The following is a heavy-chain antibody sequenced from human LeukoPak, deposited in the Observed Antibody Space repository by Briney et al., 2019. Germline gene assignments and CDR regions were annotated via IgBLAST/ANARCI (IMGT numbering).Heavy chain of an antibody. CDR2: ISGSGGST. D-gene: IGHD1-26*01. CDR3: AKPQLGATMEAFDY. J-gene: IGHJ4*02. CDR1: GFTFSSYA. V-gene: IGHV3-23*01. Sequence: GGSLRLSCAASGFTFSSYAMSWVRQAPGKGLEWVSAISGSGGSTYYADSVKGRFTISRDDSKNTLYLQMNSLRAEDTAVYYCAKPQLGATMEAFDYWGQGTLVTVSS.